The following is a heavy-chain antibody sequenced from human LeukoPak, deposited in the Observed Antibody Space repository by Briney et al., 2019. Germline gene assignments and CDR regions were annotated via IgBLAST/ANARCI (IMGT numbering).Heavy chain of an antibody. Sequence: SETLSLTCTVSGGSISSSSYYWGWLRQPPGMGLEWIGSIYYSGSTYYNPSLKSRVTISVDTSKNQFSLKLSSVTAADTAVYYCASLFYGDYAWFDPWGQGTLVTVSS. D-gene: IGHD4-17*01. CDR3: ASLFYGDYAWFDP. V-gene: IGHV4-39*01. CDR1: GGSISSSSYY. J-gene: IGHJ5*02. CDR2: IYYSGST.